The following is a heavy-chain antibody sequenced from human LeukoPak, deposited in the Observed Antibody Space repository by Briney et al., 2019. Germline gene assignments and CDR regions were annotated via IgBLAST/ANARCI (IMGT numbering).Heavy chain of an antibody. Sequence: GSLRLSCAATGLSVSSNFMSWIRQPPGKGLEWIGEINHSGSTNYNPSLKSRVTISVDTSKNQFSLKLSSVTAADTAVYYCARGPYYGSGSYYLVYWGQGTLVTVSS. CDR1: GLSVSSNF. CDR3: ARGPYYGSGSYYLVY. V-gene: IGHV4-34*01. D-gene: IGHD3-10*01. J-gene: IGHJ4*02. CDR2: INHSGST.